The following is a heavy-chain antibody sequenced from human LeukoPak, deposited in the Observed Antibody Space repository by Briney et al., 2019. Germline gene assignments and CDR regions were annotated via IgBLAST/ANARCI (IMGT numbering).Heavy chain of an antibody. CDR2: IWYDGSNK. J-gene: IGHJ4*02. Sequence: GGSLRLSCAASGFTFSSYGMHWVRQAPGKGLEWVAVIWYDGSNKYYADSVKGRFTISRDNSKNTLYLQMNGLRAEDTAVYYCARDQGYYDSSGYYGLSYYFDYWGQGTLVTVSS. V-gene: IGHV3-33*01. D-gene: IGHD3-22*01. CDR3: ARDQGYYDSSGYYGLSYYFDY. CDR1: GFTFSSYG.